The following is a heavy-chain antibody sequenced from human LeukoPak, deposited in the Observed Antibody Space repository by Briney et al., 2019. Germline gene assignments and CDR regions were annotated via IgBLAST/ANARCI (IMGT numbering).Heavy chain of an antibody. CDR1: GLTFNKYW. CDR3: AQPKVPSARRFDY. Sequence: QSGGSLRLSCAAFGLTFNKYWMSWVRQAPGKGLECVSVISGSGHRTYYAESVKGRFTISRDNSKNTLYLQINSLRAEDTAVYYCAQPKVPSARRFDYWGQGTLVTVSS. D-gene: IGHD2-2*01. V-gene: IGHV3-23*01. J-gene: IGHJ4*02. CDR2: ISGSGHRT.